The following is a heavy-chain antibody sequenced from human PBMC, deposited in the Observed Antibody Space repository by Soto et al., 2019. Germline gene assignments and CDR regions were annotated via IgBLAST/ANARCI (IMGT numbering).Heavy chain of an antibody. CDR1: GLTFSNSA. J-gene: IGHJ4*02. CDR3: AAPPNRDAYNYDY. D-gene: IGHD5-12*01. V-gene: IGHV1-58*01. CDR2: IAGGSGET. Sequence: QMQLVQSGPEVRKPGTSVKVSCKTSGLTFSNSAVQWVPRARRQRPEWIGWIAGGSGETKYAQNFQERVTITRDMSTSTAYMELSSLGSEDTAVYYCAAPPNRDAYNYDYWGQGTLITVSS.